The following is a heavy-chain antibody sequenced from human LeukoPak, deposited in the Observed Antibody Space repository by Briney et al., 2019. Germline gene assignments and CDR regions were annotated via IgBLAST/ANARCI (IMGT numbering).Heavy chain of an antibody. Sequence: ASVKVSCKVSGGTFSSYAISWVRQAPGQGLEWMGGIIPIFGTANYAQKFQGRVTITADESTSTAYMELSSLRSEDTAVYYCARCITAYAFDIWGQGTMVTVSS. CDR2: IIPIFGTA. V-gene: IGHV1-69*13. J-gene: IGHJ3*02. D-gene: IGHD3-10*01. CDR1: GGTFSSYA. CDR3: ARCITAYAFDI.